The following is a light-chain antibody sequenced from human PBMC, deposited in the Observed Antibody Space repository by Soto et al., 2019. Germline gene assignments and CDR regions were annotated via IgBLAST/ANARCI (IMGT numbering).Light chain of an antibody. CDR2: AAS. J-gene: IGKJ1*01. Sequence: DIPMTQSPSSLSASVGDRVTITCRASQSISSYLNWYQQKPGKAPKLLIYAASSLQSGVPSRFSGSGSGKDFTLTISSLQPEDFATYYCQQSYSTRWTFGQGTKVEIK. CDR3: QQSYSTRWT. V-gene: IGKV1-39*01. CDR1: QSISSY.